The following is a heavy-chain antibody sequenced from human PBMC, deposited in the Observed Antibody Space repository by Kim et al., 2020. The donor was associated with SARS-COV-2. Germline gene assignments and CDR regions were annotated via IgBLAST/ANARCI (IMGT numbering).Heavy chain of an antibody. J-gene: IGHJ6*02. CDR2: ISWDGGST. CDR1: GFTFDDYT. Sequence: GGSLRLSCAASGFTFDDYTMHWVHQAPGKGLEWVSLISWDGGSTYYADSVKGRFTISRDNSKNSLYLQMNSLRTEDTALYYCAKGIAPGYYGMDVWGQGTTVTVSS. V-gene: IGHV3-43*01. D-gene: IGHD6-25*01. CDR3: AKGIAPGYYGMDV.